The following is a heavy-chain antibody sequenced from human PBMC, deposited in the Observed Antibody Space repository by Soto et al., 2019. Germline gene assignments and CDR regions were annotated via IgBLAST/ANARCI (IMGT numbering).Heavy chain of an antibody. V-gene: IGHV5-51*01. CDR2: IYPSDSDT. D-gene: IGHD3-3*01. J-gene: IGHJ4*02. Sequence: GESLKISCKGSGYNFAGYWIAWARQMPGKGLELMGIIYPSDSDTRYRPSFQGQVTISADKSISSAYLQWSSLRASDTAMYYCARGGVSTRTFDYWGQGTPVTVSS. CDR3: ARGGVSTRTFDY. CDR1: GYNFAGYW.